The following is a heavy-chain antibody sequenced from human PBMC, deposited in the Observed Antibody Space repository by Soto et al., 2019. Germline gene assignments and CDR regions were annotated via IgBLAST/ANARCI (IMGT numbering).Heavy chain of an antibody. CDR3: AVIQMTTVTLFDY. J-gene: IGHJ4*02. D-gene: IGHD4-17*01. CDR2: IVVGSGNT. Sequence: QMQLVQSGPEVKKPGTSVKVSCKASGFTFTSSAVQWVRQARGQRLEWIGWIVVGSGNTNYAQKFQERVTITRDMSTITAYMELSSLRSEDTAVYYCAVIQMTTVTLFDYWGQGTLVTVSS. V-gene: IGHV1-58*01. CDR1: GFTFTSSA.